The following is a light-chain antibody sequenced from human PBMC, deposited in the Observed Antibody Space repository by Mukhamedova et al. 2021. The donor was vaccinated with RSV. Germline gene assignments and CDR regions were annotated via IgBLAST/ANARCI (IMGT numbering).Light chain of an antibody. CDR3: QLYIDSTYS. J-gene: IGKJ2*03. Sequence: VSSSYLVWYQQKPGQAPRLLIYGASSRATGIPDRFSGSGSGTDFTLTISRLEPEDFAVYCCQLYIDSTYSFGQGTKLEI. CDR1: VSSSY. V-gene: IGKV3-20*01. CDR2: GAS.